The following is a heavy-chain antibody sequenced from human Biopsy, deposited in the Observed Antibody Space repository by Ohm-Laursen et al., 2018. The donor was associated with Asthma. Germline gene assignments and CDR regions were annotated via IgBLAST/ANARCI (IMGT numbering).Heavy chain of an antibody. Sequence: SLRLSCAASGFVFRSHAMHWVRQAPGKGLEWVGVISKDARTQDYADSVKGRFTMARDNSKNTLDLQMNSLREEDTAVYYCVRDGTDDAFDIWGQGTVVSVSS. V-gene: IGHV3-30*03. CDR2: ISKDARTQ. CDR1: GFVFRSHA. D-gene: IGHD1-1*01. CDR3: VRDGTDDAFDI. J-gene: IGHJ3*02.